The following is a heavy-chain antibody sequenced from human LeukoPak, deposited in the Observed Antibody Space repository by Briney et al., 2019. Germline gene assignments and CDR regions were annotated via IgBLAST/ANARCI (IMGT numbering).Heavy chain of an antibody. D-gene: IGHD3-22*01. Sequence: SVKVSCKASGFTFTSSAVQWVRQARGQRLEWIGWIVVGSGNTNYAQEFQERVTITRDMSTSTAYMELSSLRSEDTAVYYCAAGDYYDSSGYYLPFDYWGQGTLVTVSS. V-gene: IGHV1-58*01. CDR3: AAGDYYDSSGYYLPFDY. CDR2: IVVGSGNT. J-gene: IGHJ4*02. CDR1: GFTFTSSA.